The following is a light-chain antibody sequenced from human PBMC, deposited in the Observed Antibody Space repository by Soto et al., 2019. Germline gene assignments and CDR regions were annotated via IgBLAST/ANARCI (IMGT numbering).Light chain of an antibody. CDR3: SSSGGRDIFSV. J-gene: IGLJ1*01. Sequence: QSALTQPPSASGSPGQSVTISCAGTSSDVGGYHYVSWYQQHPGKPPKLVIYEVSKRPSGVPDRFSGSKSGNTASLTVAGLQAEDEADYYCSSSGGRDIFSVLGTGTKLTVL. CDR2: EVS. V-gene: IGLV2-8*01. CDR1: SSDVGGYHY.